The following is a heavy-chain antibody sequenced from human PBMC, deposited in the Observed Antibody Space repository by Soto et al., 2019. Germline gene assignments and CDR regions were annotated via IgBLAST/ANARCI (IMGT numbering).Heavy chain of an antibody. V-gene: IGHV4-59*07. D-gene: IGHD1-26*01. Sequence: QVQLQESGPGLVKPSDTLSLTCNVSGGSISGYYWSWIRQSPGKGLAYIGYIYYRGSTNYNSSLKSRVTMSVDTSRNQVSLKMNSVTAADTAVYYCARQQLLPFYYALDVWGQGTTVTVSS. CDR1: GGSISGYY. J-gene: IGHJ6*02. CDR3: ARQQLLPFYYALDV. CDR2: IYYRGST.